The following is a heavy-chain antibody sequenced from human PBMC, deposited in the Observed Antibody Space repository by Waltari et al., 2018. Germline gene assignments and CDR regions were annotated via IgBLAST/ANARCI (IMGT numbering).Heavy chain of an antibody. CDR3: AAEAVGGTMGATTRGVFDY. J-gene: IGHJ4*02. CDR1: GGSISSSSYY. D-gene: IGHD1-26*01. Sequence: QLQLQESGPGLVKPSETLSLTCTVSGGSISSSSYYWGWIRQPPGKGLEWIGSIYYSGSNYYSPPLKSRVTIAVDTPKNQVSMKLSAVTAADTAVYYGAAEAVGGTMGATTRGVFDYWGQGTLVTVSS. CDR2: IYYSGSN. V-gene: IGHV4-39*07.